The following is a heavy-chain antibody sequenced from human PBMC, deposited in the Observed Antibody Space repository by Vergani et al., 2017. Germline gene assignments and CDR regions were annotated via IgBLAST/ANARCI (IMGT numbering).Heavy chain of an antibody. D-gene: IGHD2-21*01. CDR3: ARASHCINCYSEGPNGPGYYYMDV. CDR2: MYTSGHT. Sequence: QLQLQESGSGLVKPSQTLSLTCDVSGDYISNGGYYWTWIRQPAGKKLEWIVRMYTSGHTIYNPSLESRVTMSVDTSKNQFSLQLSSVTAADTAVYYCARASHCINCYSEGPNGPGYYYMDVWGKGTTVTVSS. V-gene: IGHV4-61*02. J-gene: IGHJ6*03. CDR1: GDYISNGGYY.